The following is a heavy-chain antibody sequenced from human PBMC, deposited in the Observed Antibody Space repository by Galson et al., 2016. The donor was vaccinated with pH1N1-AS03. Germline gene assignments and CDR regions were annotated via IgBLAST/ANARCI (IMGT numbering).Heavy chain of an antibody. CDR2: ISASGGDT. CDR3: VRRSPGGTVGTYYFDY. J-gene: IGHJ4*02. CDR1: GFSFSTYA. V-gene: IGHV3-23*01. D-gene: IGHD4-23*01. Sequence: SLRLSCAASGFSFSTYAMSWVRQAQGMGLEWVSSISASGGDTYYADSVKGRRTITRDNSRNTVSLQINSLRDEDTAEDYCVRRSPGGTVGTYYFDYWGQGTLVTVSS.